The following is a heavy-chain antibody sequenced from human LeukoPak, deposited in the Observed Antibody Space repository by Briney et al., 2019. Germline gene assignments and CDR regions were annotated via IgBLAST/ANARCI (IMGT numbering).Heavy chain of an antibody. CDR2: ISYDGSNK. Sequence: GGSLRLSCAASGFTFSSYAMSWVRQAPGKGLEWVAVISYDGSNKYYADSVKGRFTISRDNSKNTLYLQMNSLRAEDTAVYYCARDFMGRLDYWGQGTLVTVSS. CDR1: GFTFSSYA. V-gene: IGHV3-30-3*01. J-gene: IGHJ4*02. D-gene: IGHD3-10*01. CDR3: ARDFMGRLDY.